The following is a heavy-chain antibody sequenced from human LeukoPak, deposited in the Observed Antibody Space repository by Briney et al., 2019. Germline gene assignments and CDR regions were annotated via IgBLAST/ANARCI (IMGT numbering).Heavy chain of an antibody. Sequence: GGSLRLSCAASGFTFSSYGMHWVRQAPGKGLEWVAVISYDGSNKYYADSVKGRFTISRDNSKNTLYLQMNSLRAEDTAVYYCARVRVYYCSSTSCSHFDYWGQGTLVTVSS. D-gene: IGHD2-2*01. CDR3: ARVRVYYCSSTSCSHFDY. CDR1: GFTFSSYG. CDR2: ISYDGSNK. V-gene: IGHV3-30*03. J-gene: IGHJ4*02.